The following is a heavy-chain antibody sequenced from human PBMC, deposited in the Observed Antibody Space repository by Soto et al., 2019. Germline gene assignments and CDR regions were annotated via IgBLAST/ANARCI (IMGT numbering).Heavy chain of an antibody. CDR1: GFIFSGSG. J-gene: IGHJ5*01. CDR2: VSNDGISK. Sequence: QVQLVESGGGVVQPGRSLRLTCAASGFIFSGSGMHWVRQAPGKGLEWVELVSNDGISKYYGDSVKGRFTISRDNAENTLYLQMNSLRAEDTAVYYCARWVGGSMYDNSGKYDSWGQGTLVTVSS. CDR3: ARWVGGSMYDNSGKYDS. D-gene: IGHD3-22*01. V-gene: IGHV3-30*03.